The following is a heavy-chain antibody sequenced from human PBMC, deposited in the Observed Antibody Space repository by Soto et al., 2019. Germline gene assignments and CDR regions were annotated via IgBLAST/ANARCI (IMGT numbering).Heavy chain of an antibody. D-gene: IGHD3-10*01. CDR1: GGSFSGYY. CDR2: INHSGST. V-gene: IGHV4-34*01. CDR3: ARDHGSGSYYSSYYYYMDV. Sequence: QLQLQQWGAGLLKPSETLSLTCAVYGGSFSGYYWSWIRQPPGKGLEWIGEINHSGSTNYNPSLKSRVTISVDTSKNQFSLKLSSVTAADTAVYYCARDHGSGSYYSSYYYYMDVWGKGTTVTVSS. J-gene: IGHJ6*03.